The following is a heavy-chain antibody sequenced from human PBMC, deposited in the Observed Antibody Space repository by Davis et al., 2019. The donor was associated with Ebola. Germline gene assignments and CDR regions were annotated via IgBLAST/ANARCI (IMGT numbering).Heavy chain of an antibody. CDR3: ARAGYDFWSGYDY. CDR2: IKQDGSEK. J-gene: IGHJ4*02. D-gene: IGHD3-3*01. V-gene: IGHV3-7*01. Sequence: GGSLRLSCAASGFSFSSYWMSWVRQAPGKGLEWVANIKQDGSEKYYVDSVEGRFTISRDNAKNSLYLQMNSLRGEDTAVYFCARAGYDFWSGYDYWGQGTLVTVSS. CDR1: GFSFSSYW.